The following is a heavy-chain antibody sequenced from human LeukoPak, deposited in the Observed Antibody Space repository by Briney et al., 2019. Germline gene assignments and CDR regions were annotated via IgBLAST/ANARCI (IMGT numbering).Heavy chain of an antibody. D-gene: IGHD3-9*01. J-gene: IGHJ4*02. CDR3: ARTLYDILTGYYSDY. V-gene: IGHV4-59*01. Sequence: SETLSLTCTVSGGSISSYYWSWIRQPPGKGLEWIGYIYYSGSTNYNPSLKSRVTISVDTSKNQFSLKLSSVTAADTAVYYCARTLYDILTGYYSDYWGQGTLVTVSS. CDR2: IYYSGST. CDR1: GGSISSYY.